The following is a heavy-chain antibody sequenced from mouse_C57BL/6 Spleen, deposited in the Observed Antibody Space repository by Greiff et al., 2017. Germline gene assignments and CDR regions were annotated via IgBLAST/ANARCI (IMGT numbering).Heavy chain of an antibody. Sequence: QVTLKESGPGILQPSQTLSLTCSFSGFSLSTFGMGVVWIRQPSGKGLEWLAHIWWDDDKYYNPALKSRLTISKDTSKNQVCLKIANVDTADTATYYCARDYDYDGAYWGQGTLVTVSA. CDR1: GFSLSTFGMG. J-gene: IGHJ3*01. D-gene: IGHD2-4*01. CDR2: IWWDDDK. CDR3: ARDYDYDGAY. V-gene: IGHV8-8*01.